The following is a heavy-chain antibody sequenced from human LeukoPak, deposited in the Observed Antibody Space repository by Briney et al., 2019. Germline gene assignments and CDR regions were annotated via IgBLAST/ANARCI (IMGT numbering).Heavy chain of an antibody. CDR3: AREAKPYYYYYGMDV. CDR2: INHNSGGT. CDR1: GYTFTGYY. D-gene: IGHD1-14*01. V-gene: IGHV1-2*02. J-gene: IGHJ6*02. Sequence: ASVKVSCKASGYTFTGYYMHWVRQAPGQGLEWMGWINHNSGGTNYAQKFQGRVTMTRDTSISTAYMELSRLRSDDTAVYYCAREAKPYYYYYGMDVWGQGTTVTVSS.